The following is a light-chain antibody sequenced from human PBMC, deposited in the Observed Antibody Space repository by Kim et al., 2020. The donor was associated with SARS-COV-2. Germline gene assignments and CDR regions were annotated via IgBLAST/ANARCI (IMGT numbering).Light chain of an antibody. CDR2: GVS. Sequence: QSVTVTCTGTSSDVGGYNYVSWYQQHPGKAPTLMIYGVSKRPSGVPDRFSGSKSGNTASLTISGLQGEDEADYYCCSYAGSYTEVFGGGTQLTVL. CDR1: SSDVGGYNY. J-gene: IGLJ2*01. V-gene: IGLV2-11*01. CDR3: CSYAGSYTEV.